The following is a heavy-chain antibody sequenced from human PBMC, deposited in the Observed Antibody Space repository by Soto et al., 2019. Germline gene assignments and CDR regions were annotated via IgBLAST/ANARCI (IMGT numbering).Heavy chain of an antibody. Sequence: GESLKISCKGSGYSFTTCWISWVRQMPGKGLEWMGRIDPSDSYTNYSPSFQGHVTISADKSISTAYLQWSSLKASDTAMYYCARDYGSRSYMEFDCWGQGTLVTVSS. D-gene: IGHD3-10*01. CDR1: GYSFTTCW. J-gene: IGHJ4*02. CDR2: IDPSDSYT. V-gene: IGHV5-10-1*01. CDR3: ARDYGSRSYMEFDC.